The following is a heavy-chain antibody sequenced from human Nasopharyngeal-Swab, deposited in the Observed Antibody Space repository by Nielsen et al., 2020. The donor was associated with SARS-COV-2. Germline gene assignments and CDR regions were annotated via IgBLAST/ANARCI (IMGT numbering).Heavy chain of an antibody. Sequence: ASVKVSCKASGYTFTSYDINWVRRATGQGLEWMGWMNPNSGNTGYAQKFQGRVTMTRNTSISTAYMELSSLRSEDTAVYYCARGGHIVVVVAAADNWFDPWGQGTLVTVSS. CDR2: MNPNSGNT. CDR1: GYTFTSYD. V-gene: IGHV1-8*01. D-gene: IGHD2-15*01. CDR3: ARGGHIVVVVAAADNWFDP. J-gene: IGHJ5*02.